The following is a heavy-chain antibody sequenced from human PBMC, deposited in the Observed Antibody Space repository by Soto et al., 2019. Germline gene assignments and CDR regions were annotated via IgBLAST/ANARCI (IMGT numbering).Heavy chain of an antibody. D-gene: IGHD3-10*01. CDR3: ARQPGFGELFGQYYMDV. CDR1: GGSISSSSYY. V-gene: IGHV4-39*01. J-gene: IGHJ6*03. CDR2: IYYSGST. Sequence: SETLSLTCTVSGGSISSSSYYWGWIRQPPGKGLEWIGSIYYSGSTYYNPSLKSRVTISVDTSKNQFSLKLSSVTAADTAVYYCARQPGFGELFGQYYMDVWGKGTTVTVSS.